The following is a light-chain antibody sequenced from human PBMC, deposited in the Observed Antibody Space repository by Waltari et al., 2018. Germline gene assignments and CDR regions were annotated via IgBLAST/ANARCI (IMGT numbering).Light chain of an antibody. CDR3: QQYYSTPFT. J-gene: IGKJ3*01. CDR2: WAS. V-gene: IGKV4-1*01. CDR1: QSVLYSSNNKNY. Sequence: DIVMTQSPDSLAVSLGERATINCKYRQSVLYSSNNKNYLAWYQQKPGQPPKLLIYWASTRESGVPDRFSGSGSGTDFTLTISSLQAEDVAVYYCQQYYSTPFTFGPGTKVDIK.